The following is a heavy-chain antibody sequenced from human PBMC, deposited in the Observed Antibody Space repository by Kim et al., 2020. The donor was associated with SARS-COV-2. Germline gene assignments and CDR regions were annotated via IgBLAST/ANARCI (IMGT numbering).Heavy chain of an antibody. CDR3: ARHTVGGSGYFFYFDY. V-gene: IGHV4-59*08. CDR1: GGSISSYY. D-gene: IGHD3-22*01. J-gene: IGHJ4*02. CDR2: IYYSGST. Sequence: SETVSLTCTVSGGSISSYYWSWIRQPPGKGLEWIGYIYYSGSTNYNPSLKSRVTISVDTSKNQFSLKLSSVTAADTAVYYCARHTVGGSGYFFYFDYLGQGTLVTVSS.